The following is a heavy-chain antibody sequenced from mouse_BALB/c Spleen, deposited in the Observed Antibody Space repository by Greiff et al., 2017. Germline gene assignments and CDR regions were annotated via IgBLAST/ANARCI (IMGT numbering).Heavy chain of an antibody. CDR2: INPGSGGT. V-gene: IGHV1-54*01. Sequence: QVQLQQSGAELVRPGTSVKVSCKASGYAFTNYLIEWVKQRPGQGLEWIGVINPGSGGTNYNEKFKGKATLTADKSSSTAYMQLSSLTSDDSAVYFCARDGYPSYYAMDYWGQGTSVTVSS. CDR3: ARDGYPSYYAMDY. CDR1: GYAFTNYL. D-gene: IGHD2-3*01. J-gene: IGHJ4*01.